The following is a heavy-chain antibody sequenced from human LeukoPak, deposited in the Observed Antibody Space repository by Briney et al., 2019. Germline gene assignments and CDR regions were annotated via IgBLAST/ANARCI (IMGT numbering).Heavy chain of an antibody. V-gene: IGHV3-74*01. D-gene: IGHD1-26*01. CDR1: GFTFSSYW. Sequence: GGSLRLSCAASGFTFSSYWMHWVRQAPGKGLVWVSRINSDGSSRSYADSVKGRFTISRDNAKNTLYLQMNSLRAEDTAVYYCAMEGYSGNYPAYWGQGTLVTVSS. CDR3: AMEGYSGNYPAY. J-gene: IGHJ4*02. CDR2: INSDGSSR.